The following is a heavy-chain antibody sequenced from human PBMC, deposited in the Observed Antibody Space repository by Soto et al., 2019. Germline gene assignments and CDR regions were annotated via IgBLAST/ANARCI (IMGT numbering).Heavy chain of an antibody. V-gene: IGHV1-69*06. CDR1: GSRFSNYV. CDR3: AREGRGKKAGYNGLVSLGY. D-gene: IGHD2-2*02. Sequence: QVQLVQSGAEVKTPGSSLKVSCKVSGSRFSNYVISWVRHAPGHGLEWLGRIIPIFNSTKYAQNFQGRGTITAEKSTSTACLELSSLRSDDTAVYYCAREGRGKKAGYNGLVSLGYWGQGTLVTVSS. CDR2: IIPIFNST. J-gene: IGHJ4*02.